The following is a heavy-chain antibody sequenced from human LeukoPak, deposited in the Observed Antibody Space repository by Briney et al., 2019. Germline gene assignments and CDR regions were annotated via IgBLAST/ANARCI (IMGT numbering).Heavy chain of an antibody. Sequence: GGSLRLSCAASGLTFSNYAMTWVRQAPGKGLEWVSSIIVSGSRTYYADSVKGRFTISRDNSKNTLYLQMNSLRAEDTALYYCSKDPNGDYIGAFDMWGPGILVTVSS. J-gene: IGHJ3*02. V-gene: IGHV3-23*01. CDR1: GLTFSNYA. D-gene: IGHD4-17*01. CDR3: SKDPNGDYIGAFDM. CDR2: IIVSGSRT.